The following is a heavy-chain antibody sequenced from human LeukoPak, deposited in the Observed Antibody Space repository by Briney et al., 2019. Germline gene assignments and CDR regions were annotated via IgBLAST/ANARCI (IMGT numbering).Heavy chain of an antibody. Sequence: GGSLRLSCAASGFTFSYSAMHWVRQAPGKGLEWVAVISYDGSNKYYADSVKGRFTISRDNSKNTLFLQMNSLRDEDTAVYYCAEGDGPDYWGQGTLVTVSS. CDR3: AEGDGPDY. D-gene: IGHD2-21*01. J-gene: IGHJ4*02. V-gene: IGHV3-30*04. CDR2: ISYDGSNK. CDR1: GFTFSYSA.